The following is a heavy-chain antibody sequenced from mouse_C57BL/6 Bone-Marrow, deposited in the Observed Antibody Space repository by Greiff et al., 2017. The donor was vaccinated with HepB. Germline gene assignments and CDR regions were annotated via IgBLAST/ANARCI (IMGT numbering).Heavy chain of an antibody. J-gene: IGHJ3*01. CDR1: GFSLTSYG. V-gene: IGHV2-2*01. Sequence: QVQLKESGPGLVQPSQSLSITCTVSGFSLTSYGVHWVRQSPGKGLEWLGVIWSGGSTDYNAAFISRLSISKDNSKSQVFFKMNSLQADDTAIYYCARKNSPFGYWGQGTLVTVSA. CDR2: IWSGGST. CDR3: ARKNSPFGY.